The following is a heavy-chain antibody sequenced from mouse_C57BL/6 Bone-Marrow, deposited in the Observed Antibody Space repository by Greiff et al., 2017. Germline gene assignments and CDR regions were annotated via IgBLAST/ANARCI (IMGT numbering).Heavy chain of an antibody. CDR2: IYPGSGST. CDR3: ARRPFITTVVGRDY. Sequence: VQLQQPGAELVKPGASVKMSCKASGYTFTSYWITWVKQRPGQGLEWIGDIYPGSGSTNYNEKFKSKATLTVDTSSSTAYMQLSSLTSEDSAVYYCARRPFITTVVGRDYWGQGTTLTVSS. V-gene: IGHV1-55*01. CDR1: GYTFTSYW. J-gene: IGHJ2*01. D-gene: IGHD1-1*01.